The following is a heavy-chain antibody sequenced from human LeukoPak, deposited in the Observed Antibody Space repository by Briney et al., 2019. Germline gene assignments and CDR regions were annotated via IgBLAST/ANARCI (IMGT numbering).Heavy chain of an antibody. CDR1: GFTLSYYS. CDR2: ITSSSNLI. V-gene: IGHV3-21*06. D-gene: IGHD6-13*01. J-gene: IGHJ6*03. Sequence: GFLRLSCAASGFTLSYYSMTWVRQAPGRGLEWVSCITSSSNLIFYPDSARGRFTISRDNAKNLLYLHMNSLRVEDTAVYYCAKLDRGDYSSTPVPYYNYYLGVWGKGTTVTVSS. CDR3: AKLDRGDYSSTPVPYYNYYLGV.